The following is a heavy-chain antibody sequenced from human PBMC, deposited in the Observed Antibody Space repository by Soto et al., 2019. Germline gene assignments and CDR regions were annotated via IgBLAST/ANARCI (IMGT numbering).Heavy chain of an antibody. CDR2: IYYSGST. V-gene: IGHV4-31*03. CDR1: GGSISSGGYY. Sequence: SETLSLTCTVSGGSISSGGYYWSWIRQHPGKGLEWIGYIYYSGSTYYNPSLKSRVTISVDTSKNQFSLKLSSVTAADTAVYYCARDREARHHYYYGMDVWGQGTTVTVSS. J-gene: IGHJ6*02. CDR3: ARDREARHHYYYGMDV. D-gene: IGHD6-6*01.